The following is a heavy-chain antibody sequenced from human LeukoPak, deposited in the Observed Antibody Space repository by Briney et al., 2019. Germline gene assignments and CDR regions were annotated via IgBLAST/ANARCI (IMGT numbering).Heavy chain of an antibody. D-gene: IGHD5-24*01. CDR3: AREGDGHNPGWFDP. CDR2: IYYSGTT. Sequence: TSETLSLTCTVSGTSIRSHYWSWIRRPPGKGLEWIGDIYYSGTTNYISSLKSRVTISIDTSKNQFSLELRSVTATDTAMYYCAREGDGHNPGWFDPWGPGTLVTVYS. V-gene: IGHV4-59*11. CDR1: GTSIRSHY. J-gene: IGHJ5*02.